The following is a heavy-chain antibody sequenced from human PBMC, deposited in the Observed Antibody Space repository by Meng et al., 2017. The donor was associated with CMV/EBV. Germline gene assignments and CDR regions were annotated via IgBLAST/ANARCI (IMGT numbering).Heavy chain of an antibody. Sequence: SETLFLTCTVSGGSISSSSYYWGWIRQPPGKGLEWIGSIYYSGSTYYNPSLKSRVTISVDTSKNQFSLKLSSVTAADTAVYYCARHKGASSSWRGGFDYWGQGTLVTVSS. CDR2: IYYSGST. J-gene: IGHJ4*02. V-gene: IGHV4-39*01. CDR3: ARHKGASSSWRGGFDY. D-gene: IGHD6-13*01. CDR1: GGSISSSSYY.